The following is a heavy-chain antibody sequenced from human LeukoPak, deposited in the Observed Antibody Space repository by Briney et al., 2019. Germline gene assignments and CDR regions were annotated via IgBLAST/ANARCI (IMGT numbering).Heavy chain of an antibody. J-gene: IGHJ5*02. CDR1: GFTFSSYW. CDR2: IKQDGSEK. Sequence: GGSLRLSCAASGFTFSSYWMSWVRQAPGKGLEWVANIKQDGSEKYYVDSVKGRFTISRDNAKNSLYLQMNSLRAEDTAVYYCVRAPYYPGMEHYFNPWGQGILVTVSS. CDR3: VRAPYYPGMEHYFNP. D-gene: IGHD1/OR15-1a*01. V-gene: IGHV3-7*01.